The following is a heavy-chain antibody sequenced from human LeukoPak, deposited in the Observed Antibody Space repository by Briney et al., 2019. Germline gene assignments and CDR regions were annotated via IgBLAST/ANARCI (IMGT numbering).Heavy chain of an antibody. J-gene: IGHJ5*02. D-gene: IGHD3-10*01. V-gene: IGHV1-8*03. CDR2: MNPNSGNT. CDR3: ARAPRITMVRGVIYWFDP. Sequence: ASVKVSCKSSGYTFTSYGINWVRQATGQGLEWMGWMNPNSGNTGYAKKFQGRVTITRNTSISTAYMELSSLRSEDTAVYYCARAPRITMVRGVIYWFDPWGQGTLVTVSS. CDR1: GYTFTSYG.